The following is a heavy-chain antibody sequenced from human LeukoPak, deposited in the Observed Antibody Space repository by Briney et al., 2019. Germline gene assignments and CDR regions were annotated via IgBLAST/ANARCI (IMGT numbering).Heavy chain of an antibody. Sequence: PGGSLRLSCAASGFTVSNKYMNWVRQAPGKGLEWVSVIYSGGGTYYADSVKGRFTISRDTSKNTLCLQMNSLRAEDTAMYYCARGGIAESFGSWGQGTLVMVSS. D-gene: IGHD6-13*01. J-gene: IGHJ5*01. CDR3: ARGGIAESFGS. CDR2: IYSGGGT. V-gene: IGHV3-66*01. CDR1: GFTVSNKY.